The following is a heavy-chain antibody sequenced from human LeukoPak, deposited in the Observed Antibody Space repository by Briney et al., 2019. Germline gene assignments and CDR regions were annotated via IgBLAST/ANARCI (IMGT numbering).Heavy chain of an antibody. CDR3: ARDPNYYDSSGYNWFDP. J-gene: IGHJ5*02. CDR2: IYHSGST. CDR1: GYSITSGYH. V-gene: IGHV4-38-2*02. D-gene: IGHD3-22*01. Sequence: SETLSLTCTVSGYSITSGYHWDYIRQPPGKGLEWIGSIYHSGSTYYNPSLKSRVTISVDTSKNQFSLKLSSVTAADTAVYYCARDPNYYDSSGYNWFDPWGQGTLSPSPQ.